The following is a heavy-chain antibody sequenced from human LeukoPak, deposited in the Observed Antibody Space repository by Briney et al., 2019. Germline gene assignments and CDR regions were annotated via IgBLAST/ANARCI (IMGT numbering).Heavy chain of an antibody. CDR2: ISYTGST. Sequence: PSETLSLTCSVSGASFTSDYWSWIRQPPGKGLEWIGYISYTGSTKSNPALKSRVTISGDRSKNQFSLKLSSVTAADTAVYYCARLGYLENWFDPWGQGTLVTVSS. D-gene: IGHD1-1*01. CDR3: ARLGYLENWFDP. V-gene: IGHV4-59*08. CDR1: GASFTSDY. J-gene: IGHJ5*02.